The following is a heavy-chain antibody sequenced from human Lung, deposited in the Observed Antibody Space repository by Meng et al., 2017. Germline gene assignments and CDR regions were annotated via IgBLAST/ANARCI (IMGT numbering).Heavy chain of an antibody. J-gene: IGHJ4*02. Sequence: GPLQESGPGLGKPSGPLSLTFVVSGGSISSIDWWSWVRQPPGKGLEWIGEIYHGGDTNYNPSLKSRVTIAIDRSKNQFSLKLSSVTAADTAVYYCASWIYSCGWQWGQGTLVTVSS. CDR2: IYHGGDT. V-gene: IGHV4/OR15-8*02. D-gene: IGHD6-19*01. CDR3: ASWIYSCGWQ. CDR1: GGSISSIDW.